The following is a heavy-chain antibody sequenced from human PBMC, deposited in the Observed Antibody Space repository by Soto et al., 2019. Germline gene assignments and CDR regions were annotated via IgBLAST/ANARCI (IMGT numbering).Heavy chain of an antibody. D-gene: IGHD3-3*01. CDR2: IDPSDSYT. V-gene: IGHV5-10-1*01. Sequence: GESVKISCKGSGYSFTIYWISWVRQMPGKGLEWMGRIDPSDSYTNYSPSFQGHVTISADKSISTAYLQWSSLKASDTAMYYCARLSGIRFYYYYGMDVWGQGTTVTVSS. CDR3: ARLSGIRFYYYYGMDV. CDR1: GYSFTIYW. J-gene: IGHJ6*02.